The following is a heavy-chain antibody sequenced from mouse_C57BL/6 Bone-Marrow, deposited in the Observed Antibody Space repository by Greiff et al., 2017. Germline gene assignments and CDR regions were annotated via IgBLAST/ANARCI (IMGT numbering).Heavy chain of an antibody. CDR2: IYPRSGNT. V-gene: IGHV1-81*01. CDR3: ARGGVTTGYYFDY. J-gene: IGHJ2*01. CDR1: GYTFTSYG. Sequence: QVQLKQSGAELARPGASVKLSCKASGYTFTSYGISWVKQRTGQGLEWIGEIYPRSGNTYYNEKFKGKATLTADKSSSTAYMELRSLTSEDSAVYFCARGGVTTGYYFDYWGQGTTLTVSS. D-gene: IGHD2-2*01.